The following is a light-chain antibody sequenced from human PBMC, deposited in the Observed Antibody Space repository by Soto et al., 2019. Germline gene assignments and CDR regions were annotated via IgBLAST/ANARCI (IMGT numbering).Light chain of an antibody. Sequence: SYELTQPPSVSVAPGQTAKITCGGSNIGRNSVHWYQQKPGQAPVLVVDGDRDRPSGIPERFSGSNSGNTATLTISRVEAGDEADYFCQVWDSSSDHYVFGTGTKVTVL. CDR1: NIGRNS. CDR3: QVWDSSSDHYV. J-gene: IGLJ1*01. V-gene: IGLV3-21*02. CDR2: GDR.